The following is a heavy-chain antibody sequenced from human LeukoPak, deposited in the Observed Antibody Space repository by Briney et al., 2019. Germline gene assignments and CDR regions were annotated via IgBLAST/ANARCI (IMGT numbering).Heavy chain of an antibody. V-gene: IGHV4-39*01. Sequence: SETLSLTCTVSGGSISSSSYYWGWIRQPPGKGLEWIGSIYYSGSTYYNPSLKSRVTISVDTSKNQFSLKLSSVTAADTAVYYCAGSYDSSGYYSSYYYGMDVWGQGTTVTVSS. CDR1: GGSISSSSYY. D-gene: IGHD3-22*01. CDR2: IYYSGST. CDR3: AGSYDSSGYYSSYYYGMDV. J-gene: IGHJ6*02.